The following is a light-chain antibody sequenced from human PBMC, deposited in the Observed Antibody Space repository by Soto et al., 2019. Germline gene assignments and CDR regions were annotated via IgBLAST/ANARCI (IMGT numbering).Light chain of an antibody. V-gene: IGLV2-14*03. Sequence: QSALTQPASVSGSPGQSITISCTGTSSDIGGYNYVSWYQLHPGRAPKLMIYDVTNRPSGVSNRFSGSKSGNTASLTISGLQAEDEPGYYCSSYTSGSTNVVFGGGTKLTVL. CDR2: DVT. CDR3: SSYTSGSTNVV. CDR1: SSDIGGYNY. J-gene: IGLJ2*01.